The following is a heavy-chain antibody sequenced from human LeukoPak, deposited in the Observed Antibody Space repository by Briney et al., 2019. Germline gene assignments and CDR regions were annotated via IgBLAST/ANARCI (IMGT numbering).Heavy chain of an antibody. V-gene: IGHV3-23*01. J-gene: IGHJ4*02. D-gene: IGHD3-9*01. CDR2: INGGSSGST. CDR3: AKTHYDILDF. Sequence: GGSLRLSCAASGFTFSSYAMSWVRQAPGKGLEWVSAINGGSSGSTYYTDSVKGRFTISRDNSKNTLYLQMNGLRAEDTAVYYCAKTHYDILDFWGQGTLVTVSS. CDR1: GFTFSSYA.